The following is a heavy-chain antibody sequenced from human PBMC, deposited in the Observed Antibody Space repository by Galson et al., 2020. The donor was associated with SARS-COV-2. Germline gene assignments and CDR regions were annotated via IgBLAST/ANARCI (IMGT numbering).Heavy chain of an antibody. J-gene: IGHJ6*02. CDR3: ARLVSLPGVEFWLTNYGMDV. CDR1: GYTFTSYD. D-gene: IGHD3-9*01. CDR2: MNPNSGNS. Sequence: ASVKVSCKTSGYTFTSYDINWVRQATAQGLEWMGWMNPNSGNSGCTQKFQGRVTMTRDTSISTAYMELSNLTSEDTAVYYCARLVSLPGVEFWLTNYGMDVWGQGTMVSVSS. V-gene: IGHV1-8*01.